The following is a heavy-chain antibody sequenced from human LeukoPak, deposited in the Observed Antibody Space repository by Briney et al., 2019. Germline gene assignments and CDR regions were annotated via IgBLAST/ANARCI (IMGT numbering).Heavy chain of an antibody. Sequence: SGGSLRLSCAASGFTFDDYAMHWVRQAPGKGLEWVSGISWNSGSIGYADSVKGRFTISRDNAKNSPYLQMNSLRAEDTALYYCAKGFRPNWSSGYVTYFDYWGQGTLVTVSS. CDR3: AKGFRPNWSSGYVTYFDY. J-gene: IGHJ4*02. CDR2: ISWNSGSI. V-gene: IGHV3-9*01. CDR1: GFTFDDYA. D-gene: IGHD3-22*01.